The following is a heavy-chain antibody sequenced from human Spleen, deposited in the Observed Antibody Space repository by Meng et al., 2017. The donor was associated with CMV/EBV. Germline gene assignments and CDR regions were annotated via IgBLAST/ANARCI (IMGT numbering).Heavy chain of an antibody. CDR2: INSDGSST. D-gene: IGHD3-22*01. CDR3: ARDGLAYYYDSSGYYYYYYGTDV. V-gene: IGHV3-74*01. J-gene: IGHJ6*02. Sequence: GESLKISCAASGFTFSSYWMHWVRQAPGKGLVWVSRINSDGSSTSYADSVKGRFTISRDNAKNTLYLQMNSLRAEDTAVYYCARDGLAYYYDSSGYYYYYYGTDVWGQGTTVTVSS. CDR1: GFTFSSYW.